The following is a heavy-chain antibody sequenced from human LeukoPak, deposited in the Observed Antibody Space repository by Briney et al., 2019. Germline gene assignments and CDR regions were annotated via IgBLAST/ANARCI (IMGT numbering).Heavy chain of an antibody. J-gene: IGHJ5*02. CDR2: IKQDGILK. CDR3: ARLGGETTRFDL. Sequence: GGSLRLSCAASGFTFRNYWMSWVRQAPGRGLDWVATIKQDGILKHYVDSVKGRFTISRDNAANSLYLHMDNLRVEDRAVYYCARLGGETTRFDLWGQGALVTVSS. CDR1: GFTFRNYW. V-gene: IGHV3-7*01. D-gene: IGHD3-16*01.